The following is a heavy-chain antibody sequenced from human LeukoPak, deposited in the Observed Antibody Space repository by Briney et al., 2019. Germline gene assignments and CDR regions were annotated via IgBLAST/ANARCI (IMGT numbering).Heavy chain of an antibody. Sequence: PGGSLRLSCAASGFTFSSFALTWVRQAPGKGLEGGSYISSSGNTIYYADSVKGRVTISRGNAKNSLYLQMNSLRAAEKAVYYCARDRSSGYYFDYWGQGTLVTVSS. D-gene: IGHD3-22*01. CDR2: ISSSGNTI. V-gene: IGHV3-48*03. CDR1: GFTFSSFA. CDR3: ARDRSSGYYFDY. J-gene: IGHJ4*02.